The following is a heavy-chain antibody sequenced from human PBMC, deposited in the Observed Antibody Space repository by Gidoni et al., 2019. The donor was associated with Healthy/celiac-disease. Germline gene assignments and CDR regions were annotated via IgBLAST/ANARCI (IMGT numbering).Heavy chain of an antibody. CDR2: IRSKANSYAT. D-gene: IGHD3-9*01. CDR1: GFTFSGSA. J-gene: IGHJ4*02. CDR3: TNGAILTGSDY. V-gene: IGHV3-73*01. Sequence: EVQLVESGGGLVQPGGSLKLSCAASGFTFSGSAVHWVRQAPGKGLEWVGRIRSKANSYATAYAASVKGRFTISRDDSKNTAYLQMNSLKTEDTAVYYCTNGAILTGSDYWGQGTLVTVSS.